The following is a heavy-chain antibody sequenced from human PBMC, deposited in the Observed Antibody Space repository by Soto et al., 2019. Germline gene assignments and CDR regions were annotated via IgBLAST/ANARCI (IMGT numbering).Heavy chain of an antibody. D-gene: IGHD3-10*01. CDR3: AREVQVHTPAFVY. CDR2: ISPMLCAA. J-gene: IGHJ4*02. Sequence: QVQLVQSGAEMKKPGSSVKVSCQSSGGTFNTYAMNWVRQAPGQGPEWMGDISPMLCAANYAPKFQGRVTITADESTGTSYMQLSSLTSEDTALYFCAREVQVHTPAFVYWGQGTLVTVSS. V-gene: IGHV1-69*19. CDR1: GGTFNTYA.